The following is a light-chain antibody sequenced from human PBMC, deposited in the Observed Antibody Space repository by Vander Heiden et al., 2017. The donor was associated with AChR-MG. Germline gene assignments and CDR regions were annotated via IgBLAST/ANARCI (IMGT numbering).Light chain of an antibody. CDR1: SSNIGKNT. J-gene: IGLJ3*02. CDR2: RGS. CDR3: SAWDDSLNAWV. Sequence: QSVLTQPPSLSGTPPEGVTISCSGSSSNIGKNTANWYQQLPGTAPRLLIYRGSQRPAGVPDRFSGSESGTSASLAINGLQSEDEADYYCSAWDDSLNAWVFGGGTKVTVL. V-gene: IGLV1-44*01.